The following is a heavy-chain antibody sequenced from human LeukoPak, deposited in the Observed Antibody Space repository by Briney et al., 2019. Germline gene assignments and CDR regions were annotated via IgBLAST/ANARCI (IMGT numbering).Heavy chain of an antibody. D-gene: IGHD3-22*01. J-gene: IGHJ4*02. CDR3: TTDSSGYYYLYFDY. Sequence: PGGSLRLSCTASGFTFGDFAMSWFRQAPGKGLEWVGFIRSKACGGTTEYAASVKGRFTISRDDSKSIAYLQMNSLKTEDTAVYYCTTDSSGYYYLYFDYWGKGTLVTVSS. V-gene: IGHV3-49*03. CDR1: GFTFGDFA. CDR2: IRSKACGGTT.